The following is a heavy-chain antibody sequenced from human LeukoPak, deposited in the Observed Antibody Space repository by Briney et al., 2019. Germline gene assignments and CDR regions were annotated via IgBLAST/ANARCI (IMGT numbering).Heavy chain of an antibody. J-gene: IGHJ4*02. CDR1: GFTFGDYA. D-gene: IGHD3-22*01. Sequence: GRSLRLSCTASGFTFGDYAMSWFRQAPGKGLEWVGFIRSKAYGGTTEYAASVKGRFTISRDDSKNTLYLQMNSLKTEDTAVYYCTTDPHYYDSSGYFFPPLSWGQGTLVTVSS. CDR2: IRSKAYGGTT. CDR3: TTDPHYYDSSGYFFPPLS. V-gene: IGHV3-49*03.